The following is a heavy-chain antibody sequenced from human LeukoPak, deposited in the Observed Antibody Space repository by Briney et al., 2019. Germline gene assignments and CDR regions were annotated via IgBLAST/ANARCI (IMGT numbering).Heavy chain of an antibody. J-gene: IGHJ4*02. CDR2: INPNSGGT. CDR1: GYTFTGYY. D-gene: IGHD2-21*02. Sequence: ASVKVSCKASGYTFTGYYMHWVRQAPGQGLEWMGWINPNSGGTNYAQKFQGRVTMTRDTSISTAYMELSRLRSDDTAVYYCARDHYHKIHSVMVAAPDYWGQGTLVIVSS. CDR3: ARDHYHKIHSVMVAAPDY. V-gene: IGHV1-2*02.